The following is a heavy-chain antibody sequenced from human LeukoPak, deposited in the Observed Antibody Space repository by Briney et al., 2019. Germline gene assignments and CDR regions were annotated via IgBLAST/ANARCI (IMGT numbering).Heavy chain of an antibody. D-gene: IGHD1-26*01. Sequence: TLSLTSTVSSGSISSYDYYWTWIRQHPGKGLEWIGYIYHSGTTYYNPSLKSRVTISVDTSENQFSLKLTSVTAADSAMYYCARYSGNYRFFDYWGQGTLVTVSS. CDR3: ARYSGNYRFFDY. CDR2: IYHSGTT. CDR1: SGSISSYDYY. J-gene: IGHJ4*02. V-gene: IGHV4-31*03.